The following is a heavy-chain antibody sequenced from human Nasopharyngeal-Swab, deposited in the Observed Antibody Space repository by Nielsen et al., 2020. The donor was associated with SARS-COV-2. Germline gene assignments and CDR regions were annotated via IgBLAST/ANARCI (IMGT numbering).Heavy chain of an antibody. V-gene: IGHV4-4*02. CDR1: GGSISSSNW. Sequence: SETLSLTCAVSGGSISSSNWWSWVRQPPGKGLERIGEIYHSGSTNYNPSLKSRVTISVDKSKNQFSLKLSSVTAADTAVYYCVRPMQYYDILTGYSPGGMDVWGQGTPVTVSS. CDR2: IYHSGST. J-gene: IGHJ6*02. CDR3: VRPMQYYDILTGYSPGGMDV. D-gene: IGHD3-9*01.